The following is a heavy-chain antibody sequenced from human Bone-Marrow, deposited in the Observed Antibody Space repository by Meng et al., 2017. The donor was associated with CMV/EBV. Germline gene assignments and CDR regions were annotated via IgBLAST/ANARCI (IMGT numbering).Heavy chain of an antibody. CDR1: GDSISSSFFY. J-gene: IGHJ6*02. V-gene: IGHV4-39*07. CDR2: IYYSGST. Sequence: SETLSLTCTVSGDSISSSFFYWGWIRQPPGKGLEWIGSIYYSGSTYYNPSLKSRVTISVDTSKNQFSLKLSSVTAADTAVYYCAREKVNYGMDVWGQGTMVTVSS. CDR3: AREKVNYGMDV. D-gene: IGHD4-11*01.